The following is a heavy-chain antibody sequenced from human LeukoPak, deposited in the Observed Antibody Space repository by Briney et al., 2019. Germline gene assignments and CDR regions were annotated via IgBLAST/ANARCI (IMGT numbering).Heavy chain of an antibody. CDR2: ITSGGVNT. CDR1: GFTFSSYS. D-gene: IGHD1/OR15-1a*01. V-gene: IGHV3-21*01. Sequence: GGSLRLSCAASGFTFSSYSMNWVRQAPGKGLEWVSSITSGGVNTYYATSVKGRFTISRDNAKNTLYLQMNSLRAEDTAVYYCARVGYNWNTAWFDPWGQGTLVTVSS. CDR3: ARVGYNWNTAWFDP. J-gene: IGHJ5*02.